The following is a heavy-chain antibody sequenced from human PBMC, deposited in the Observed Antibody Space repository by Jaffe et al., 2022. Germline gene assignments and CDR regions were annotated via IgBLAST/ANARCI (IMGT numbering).Heavy chain of an antibody. V-gene: IGHV3-48*03. CDR2: ISESGSFK. J-gene: IGHJ4*02. CDR3: ARDGRDTYKSYVRDFDY. D-gene: IGHD3-10*02. CDR1: GFTFSSYE. Sequence: EVQLVESGGGLVKAGGSLRLSCAASGFTFSSYEMNWVRQAPGKGLEWVSYISESGSFKHYADSVKGRFTTSRDNAKNSLYLQMNSLRAEDTAIYYCARDGRDTYKSYVRDFDYWGQGTLVTVSS.